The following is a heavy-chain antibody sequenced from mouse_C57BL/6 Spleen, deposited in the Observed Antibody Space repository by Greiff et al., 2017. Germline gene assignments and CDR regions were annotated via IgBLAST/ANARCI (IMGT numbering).Heavy chain of an antibody. CDR3: ARDKNYYGSRYAMDY. CDR1: GYSITSGYY. CDR2: ISYDGSN. D-gene: IGHD1-1*01. V-gene: IGHV3-6*01. Sequence: EVKLQESGPGLVKPSQSLSLTCSVTGYSITSGYYWNWIRQFPGNKLEWMGYISYDGSNNYNPSLKNRISITRDTSKNQFFLKLNSVTTEDTATYYCARDKNYYGSRYAMDYWGQGTSVTVSS. J-gene: IGHJ4*01.